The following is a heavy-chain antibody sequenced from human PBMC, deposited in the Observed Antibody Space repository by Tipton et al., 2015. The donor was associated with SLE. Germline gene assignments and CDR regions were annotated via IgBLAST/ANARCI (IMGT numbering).Heavy chain of an antibody. J-gene: IGHJ4*02. Sequence: SLRLSCEASGFTFSIYGMNWVRQAPGKGLEWVSRISPGGGSTNYTESVRGRFTISRDNSKDRLYLQMNSLRAEDTATYYCAKDWGEGVAAAGPQSYFDYWGQGTLVTVSS. CDR2: ISPGGGST. D-gene: IGHD6-13*01. V-gene: IGHV3-23*01. CDR1: GFTFSIYG. CDR3: AKDWGEGVAAAGPQSYFDY.